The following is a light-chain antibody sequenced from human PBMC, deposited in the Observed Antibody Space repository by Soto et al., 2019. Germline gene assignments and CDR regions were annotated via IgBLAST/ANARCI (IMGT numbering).Light chain of an antibody. CDR3: QSYDNKLSGSV. CDR2: GNS. CDR1: SSNIGAGYD. V-gene: IGLV1-40*01. Sequence: QSVLTQPPSVSGAPGQRVTISCTGRSSNIGAGYDVHWYQQFPGTTPKRLMFGNSNRPSGVPDRFSGSKSGTSASLAITGLQSDDDADYYCQSYDNKLSGSVFGGGTKLTVL. J-gene: IGLJ2*01.